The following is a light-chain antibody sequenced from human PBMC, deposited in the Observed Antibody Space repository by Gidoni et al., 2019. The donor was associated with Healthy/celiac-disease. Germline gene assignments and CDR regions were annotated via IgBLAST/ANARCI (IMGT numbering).Light chain of an antibody. V-gene: IGLV2-14*01. CDR1: SSDVGGYNY. Sequence: QSALTQPASVSVSPGQSITISCTGTSSDVGGYNYVSWYQQHPGKAPKLMIYDVSNRPSGVSNRFSGSKSGNTAYLTISGLQAEDEADYYCSSYTSSSTLYVFGTGTKVTVL. CDR3: SSYTSSSTLYV. J-gene: IGLJ1*01. CDR2: DVS.